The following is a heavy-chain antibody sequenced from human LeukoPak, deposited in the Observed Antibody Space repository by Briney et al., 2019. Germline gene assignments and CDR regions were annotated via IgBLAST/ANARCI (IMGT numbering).Heavy chain of an antibody. J-gene: IGHJ5*02. V-gene: IGHV4-39*01. Sequence: SETLSLTCAVYGGSFSGYYWSWIRQPPGKGLEWIGSIYYSGSTYYNPSLKSRVTISVDTSKNQFSLKLSSVTAADTAVYYCARHATMTTIGFDPWDQGTLVTVSS. CDR1: GGSFSGYY. D-gene: IGHD3-16*01. CDR3: ARHATMTTIGFDP. CDR2: IYYSGST.